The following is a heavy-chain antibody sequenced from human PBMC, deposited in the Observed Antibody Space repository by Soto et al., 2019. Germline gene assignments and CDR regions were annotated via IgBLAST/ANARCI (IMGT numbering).Heavy chain of an antibody. CDR1: GGSISSSSYY. Sequence: SETLSLTCTVSGGSISSSSYYWGWIRQPPGKGLEWIGSIYYSGSTYYNPSLKSRVTISVDTPKNQFSLKLSSVTAADTAVYYCATPPLYGSGSYGYWGQGTLVTVSS. J-gene: IGHJ4*02. V-gene: IGHV4-39*01. CDR3: ATPPLYGSGSYGY. D-gene: IGHD3-10*01. CDR2: IYYSGST.